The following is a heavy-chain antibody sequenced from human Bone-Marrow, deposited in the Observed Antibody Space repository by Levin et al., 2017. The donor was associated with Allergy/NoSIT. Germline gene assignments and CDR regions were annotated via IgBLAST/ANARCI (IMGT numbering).Heavy chain of an antibody. D-gene: IGHD3-22*01. V-gene: IGHV3-66*01. CDR3: ARADESSGYYYPFDY. Sequence: GGSLRLSCAASGFTVSSNYMSWVRQAPGKGLEWVSVIYSGGHTHYADSVKDRFTISRDNSKNTLYFQMNSLRAEDTAVYYCARADESSGYYYPFDYWGQGTLVTVSS. CDR1: GFTVSSNY. CDR2: IYSGGHT. J-gene: IGHJ4*02.